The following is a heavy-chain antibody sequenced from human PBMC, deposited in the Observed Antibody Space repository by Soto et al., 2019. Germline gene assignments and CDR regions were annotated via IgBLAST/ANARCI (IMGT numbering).Heavy chain of an antibody. Sequence: SGPTLVNPTQTLTLTCTFSGFSLSTSGVGVGWIRQPPGKALEWLALIYWNDDKRDSPSLKSRLTITKDTSKNQVVLTMTNMDPVDTATYYCAHFLPYAISANWFDPWGQGTLVTVSS. CDR2: IYWNDDK. V-gene: IGHV2-5*01. CDR3: AHFLPYAISANWFDP. D-gene: IGHD2-8*01. J-gene: IGHJ5*02. CDR1: GFSLSTSGVG.